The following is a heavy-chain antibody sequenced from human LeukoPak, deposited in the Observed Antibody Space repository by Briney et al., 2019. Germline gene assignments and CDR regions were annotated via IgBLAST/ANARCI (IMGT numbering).Heavy chain of an antibody. CDR2: IRSKANSYAT. V-gene: IGHV3-73*01. CDR3: TRRLNYYDSNGSDY. Sequence: PGGSLRLSCAASGFTLSGSAMHWVRQASGKGLEWVGRIRSKANSYATAYAASVKGRFTISRDDSKNTAYLQMNSLKTEDTAVYYCTRRLNYYDSNGSDYWGQGTLVTVSS. J-gene: IGHJ4*02. D-gene: IGHD3-22*01. CDR1: GFTLSGSA.